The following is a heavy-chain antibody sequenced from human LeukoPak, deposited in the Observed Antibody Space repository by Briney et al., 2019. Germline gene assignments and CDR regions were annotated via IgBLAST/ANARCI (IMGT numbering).Heavy chain of an antibody. CDR2: ISPDGKIE. CDR3: AKINNDDDY. CDR1: GFTFTTFG. D-gene: IGHD1/OR15-1a*01. Sequence: GSLRLSCAASGFTFTTFGIHWVRQAPGKGLEGVAAISPDGKIEYYTDSVKGRFTVSRDNSKNIIYLQMNSLRGEDSAVYFCAKINNDDDYWGQGALVTVSS. V-gene: IGHV3-30*18. J-gene: IGHJ4*02.